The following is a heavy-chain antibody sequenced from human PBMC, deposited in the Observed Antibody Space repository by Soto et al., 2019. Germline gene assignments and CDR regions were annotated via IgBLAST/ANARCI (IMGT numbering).Heavy chain of an antibody. CDR2: IYHSGST. Sequence: SETLSLTCAVSCCSIISAGFSWPLIGEPPGRGLEWVGYIYHSGSTYYNPSLKSRVTISVDMSTNQSSLKLSSVTAADTAVYYCARTPDIWGQGTMVX. CDR1: CCSIISAGFS. CDR3: ARTPDI. J-gene: IGHJ3*02. V-gene: IGHV4-30-2*01.